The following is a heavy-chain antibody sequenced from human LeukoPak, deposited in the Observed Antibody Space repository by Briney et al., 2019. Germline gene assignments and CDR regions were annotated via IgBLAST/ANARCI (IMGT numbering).Heavy chain of an antibody. CDR3: AKDQQRFLEWSPSDY. J-gene: IGHJ4*02. Sequence: PGGSLRLSCAASGFTFSSYSMNWVRQAPGKGLEWVSSISSSSSYIYYADSVKGRFTISRDNAKNSLYLQMNSLRAEDTAVYYCAKDQQRFLEWSPSDYWGQGTLVTVSS. CDR2: ISSSSSYI. CDR1: GFTFSSYS. D-gene: IGHD3-3*01. V-gene: IGHV3-21*01.